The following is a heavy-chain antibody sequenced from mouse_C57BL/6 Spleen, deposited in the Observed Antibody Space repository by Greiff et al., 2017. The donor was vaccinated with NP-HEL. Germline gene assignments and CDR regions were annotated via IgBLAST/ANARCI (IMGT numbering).Heavy chain of an antibody. Sequence: VQLQQSGPELVKPGASVKISCKASGYTFTDYYINWVKQRPGQGLEWIGWIFPGSGSTYYNEKFKGKATLTVDKSSSTAYMLLSSLTSEDSAVYFCARDGDSNPAWFAYWGQGTLVTVSA. CDR1: GYTFTDYY. CDR2: IFPGSGST. V-gene: IGHV1-75*01. J-gene: IGHJ3*01. D-gene: IGHD2-5*01. CDR3: ARDGDSNPAWFAY.